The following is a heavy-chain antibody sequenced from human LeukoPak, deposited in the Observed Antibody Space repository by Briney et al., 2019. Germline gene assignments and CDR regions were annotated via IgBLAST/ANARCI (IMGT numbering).Heavy chain of an antibody. CDR3: ARFGNYYDSSGYSDAFDI. CDR1: GYTFTGYY. Sequence: ASVKVSCKASGYTFTGYYMHWVRQAPGQGLEWMGWINPNSGGTNYAQKFQGWVTMTRDTSISTAYMELSRLRSDDTAVYYCARFGNYYDSSGYSDAFDIWGQGTMVTVSS. D-gene: IGHD3-22*01. V-gene: IGHV1-2*04. CDR2: INPNSGGT. J-gene: IGHJ3*02.